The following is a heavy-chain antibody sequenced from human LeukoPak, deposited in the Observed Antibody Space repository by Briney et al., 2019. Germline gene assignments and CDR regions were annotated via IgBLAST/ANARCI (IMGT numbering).Heavy chain of an antibody. J-gene: IGHJ4*02. Sequence: GGSLRLSCVASGFTFSSYGMHWVRQAPGKGLEWVAVIWYDGTNKYYADSVKGRFTISRDSPKNTLYLQMNSLRAEDTAVYYCARAAYDNSGYLTLWGQGTPVTVSS. CDR2: IWYDGTNK. D-gene: IGHD3-22*01. V-gene: IGHV3-33*01. CDR1: GFTFSSYG. CDR3: ARAAYDNSGYLTL.